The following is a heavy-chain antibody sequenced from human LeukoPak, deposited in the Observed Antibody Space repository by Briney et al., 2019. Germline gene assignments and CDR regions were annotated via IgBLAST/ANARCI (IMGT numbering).Heavy chain of an antibody. J-gene: IGHJ4*02. Sequence: GGSLRFSCLASGFTFSNYSMIGVHQAPPKELDGVSGVSGSGGSTYYADAVKGRFTISRDNSKNTVYLQMNSLRAGDSAVYFCARDVLEHPFDYWGQGTLVTVS. V-gene: IGHV3-23*01. D-gene: IGHD1-1*01. CDR3: ARDVLEHPFDY. CDR2: VSGSGGST. CDR1: GFTFSNYS.